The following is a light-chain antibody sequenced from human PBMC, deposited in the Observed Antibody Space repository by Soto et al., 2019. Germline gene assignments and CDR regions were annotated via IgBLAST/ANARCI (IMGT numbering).Light chain of an antibody. J-gene: IGKJ1*01. CDR1: QGIRND. V-gene: IGKV1-6*01. Sequence: AIQMTQSPSSLSASVGDRVTITCRASQGIRNDLGWYQQKPGKAPNLLIYAASSLQSGVPSRFSGSGSGTDFTLTISSQQPEDFATYYCLQDYNYPRTFGQGTKVEIK. CDR3: LQDYNYPRT. CDR2: AAS.